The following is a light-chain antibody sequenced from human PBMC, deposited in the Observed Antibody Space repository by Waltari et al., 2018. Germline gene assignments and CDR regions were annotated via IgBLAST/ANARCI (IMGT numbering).Light chain of an antibody. J-gene: IGKJ1*01. V-gene: IGKV3-11*01. CDR2: ASS. CDR1: QSIGKY. CDR3: HHIGVLPVT. Sequence: EIVLTQSPATLSLSPGERATLSCRASQSIGKYLIWYQQKPGQAPRLLIYASSIRATRIPDRFLAIESAPDFSLPISTLDFEDFAVFYCHHIGVLPVTFGQWTKVAIK.